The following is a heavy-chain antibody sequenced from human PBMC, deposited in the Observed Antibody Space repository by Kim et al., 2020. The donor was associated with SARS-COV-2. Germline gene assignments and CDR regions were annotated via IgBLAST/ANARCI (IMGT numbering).Heavy chain of an antibody. Sequence: SETLSLTCAVYGGSFSGYYWSWIRQPPGKGLEWIGEINHSGSTNYNPSLKSRVTISVDTSKNQFSLKLSSVTAADTAVYYCARDKYSIRIYYYYYGMDVWGQGTTVTVSS. CDR3: ARDKYSIRIYYYYYGMDV. V-gene: IGHV4-34*01. CDR1: GGSFSGYY. D-gene: IGHD6-13*01. J-gene: IGHJ6*02. CDR2: INHSGST.